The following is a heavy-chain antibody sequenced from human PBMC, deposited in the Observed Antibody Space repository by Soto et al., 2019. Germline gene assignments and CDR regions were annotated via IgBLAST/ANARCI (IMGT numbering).Heavy chain of an antibody. D-gene: IGHD3-10*01. CDR2: IYSGGST. CDR3: ARATNNPIGEGAFDI. J-gene: IGHJ3*02. Sequence: GGSLRLSCAASGFTFSSNYMSWVRQAPGKGLEWVSVIYSGGSTYYADSVKGRFTISRDNSKNTLYLQMNSLRAEDTAVYYCARATNNPIGEGAFDIWGQGTMVTVSS. CDR1: GFTFSSNY. V-gene: IGHV3-53*01.